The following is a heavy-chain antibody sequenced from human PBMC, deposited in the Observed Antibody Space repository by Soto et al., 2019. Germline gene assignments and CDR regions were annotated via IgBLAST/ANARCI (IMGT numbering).Heavy chain of an antibody. J-gene: IGHJ6*02. CDR2: ISDAGERT. D-gene: IGHD3-3*01. CDR3: ARDRSTDFGLDV. CDR1: GFTFSDYV. Sequence: EVQLLESGGDLVQPGGSLRLSCVASGFTFSDYVLSWVRQVPGKGLEWVSSISDAGERTDYRDSVSGRFTISRDNARFTLHLQITSLRVDDTAIYFCARDRSTDFGLDVWGQGTTVTVSS. V-gene: IGHV3-23*01.